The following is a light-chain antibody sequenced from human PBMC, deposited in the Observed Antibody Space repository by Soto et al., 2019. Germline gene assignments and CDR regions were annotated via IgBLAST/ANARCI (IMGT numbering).Light chain of an antibody. J-gene: IGLJ2*01. CDR3: QSYDSSNLV. Sequence: FMLTQPHSVSESPGKTVTISCTRSSGSIASNYVQWYQQRPGSAPTTVIYEDNQRPSGVPDRFSGSIDSSSNSASLTISGLKTEDEADYYCQSYDSSNLVFGGGTKLTVL. CDR1: SGSIASNY. CDR2: EDN. V-gene: IGLV6-57*04.